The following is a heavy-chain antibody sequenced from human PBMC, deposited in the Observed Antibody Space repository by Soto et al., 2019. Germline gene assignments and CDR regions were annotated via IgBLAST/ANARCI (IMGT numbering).Heavy chain of an antibody. Sequence: GGSLRLSCAASGFTFNNYAMNWVRQAPGKGLEWVATISATGGSTYYADSVKGRFTISRDNSKNTLYLQMNGLRVEDTAVYYCAKDRLADNFDYRGQGTQVTVSS. J-gene: IGHJ4*02. CDR2: ISATGGST. V-gene: IGHV3-23*01. CDR1: GFTFNNYA. CDR3: AKDRLADNFDY.